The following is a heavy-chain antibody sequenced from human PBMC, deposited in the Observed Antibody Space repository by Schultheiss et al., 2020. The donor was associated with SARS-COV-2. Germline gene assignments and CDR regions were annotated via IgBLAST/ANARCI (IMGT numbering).Heavy chain of an antibody. V-gene: IGHV3-48*03. J-gene: IGHJ5*02. CDR2: ISSSGSTI. Sequence: GGSLRLSCAASGFTFSSYEMNWVRQAPGKGLEWVSYISSSGSTIYYADSVKGRFTISRDNAKNSLYLQMNSLRAEDTAVYYCARDRSRILAYYDFWSGYHHNWFDPWGQGTLVTVSS. D-gene: IGHD3-3*01. CDR1: GFTFSSYE. CDR3: ARDRSRILAYYDFWSGYHHNWFDP.